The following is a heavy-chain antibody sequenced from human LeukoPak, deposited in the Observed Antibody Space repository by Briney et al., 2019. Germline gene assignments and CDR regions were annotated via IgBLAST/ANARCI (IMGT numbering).Heavy chain of an antibody. D-gene: IGHD5-18*01. V-gene: IGHV4-38-2*01. CDR2: IYHSGST. Sequence: SETLSLTCAVSGYPISSGYYWGWIRQPPGKGLEWIGSIYHSGSTYYNPSLKSRVTISVDTSKNQFSLKLSSVTAADTAVYYCARVGYSYGYFDYWGQGTLVTVSS. CDR3: ARVGYSYGYFDY. CDR1: GYPISSGYY. J-gene: IGHJ4*02.